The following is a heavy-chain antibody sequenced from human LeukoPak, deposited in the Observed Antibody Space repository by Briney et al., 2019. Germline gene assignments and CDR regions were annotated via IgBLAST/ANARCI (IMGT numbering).Heavy chain of an antibody. V-gene: IGHV3-74*01. D-gene: IGHD2-2*01. J-gene: IGHJ4*02. CDR1: EFTFSAYW. CDR3: GRLAHNAWYAIDF. CDR2: IRGDGSMT. Sequence: GGSLRLSCAASEFTFSAYWMHWVRQAPGKGLVWVSRIRGDGSMTNYADSVKGRFTISRDNAKNTLYLQMNSLRLEDTAVYYCGRLAHNAWYAIDFWGQGTLVTVSS.